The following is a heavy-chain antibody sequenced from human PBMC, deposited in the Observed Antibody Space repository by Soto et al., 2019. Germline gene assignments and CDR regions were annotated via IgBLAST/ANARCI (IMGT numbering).Heavy chain of an antibody. CDR1: GGSISSSSYY. D-gene: IGHD3-22*01. Sequence: PSETLSLTCTVSGGSISSSSYYWGWIRQPPGKGLEWIGSIYYSGSTYYNPSLKSRVTISVDTSKNQFSLKLSSVTAADTAVYYCARLFSSGYWPFDYWGQGTLVTGSS. CDR3: ARLFSSGYWPFDY. J-gene: IGHJ4*02. CDR2: IYYSGST. V-gene: IGHV4-39*01.